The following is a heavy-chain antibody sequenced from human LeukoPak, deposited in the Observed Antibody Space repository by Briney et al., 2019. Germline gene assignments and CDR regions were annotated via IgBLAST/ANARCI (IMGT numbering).Heavy chain of an antibody. V-gene: IGHV4-59*01. CDR1: GGSISSYY. Sequence: SETLSLTCTVSGGSISSYYWSWIRQPPGKGLEWIGYIYYSGSTNYNPSLKSRVTISVDTSKNQFSLKLSSVTAADTAVYYCASSGGYGSGSYPAHYYYCMDVWGKGTTVTISS. CDR2: IYYSGST. J-gene: IGHJ6*03. CDR3: ASSGGYGSGSYPAHYYYCMDV. D-gene: IGHD3-10*01.